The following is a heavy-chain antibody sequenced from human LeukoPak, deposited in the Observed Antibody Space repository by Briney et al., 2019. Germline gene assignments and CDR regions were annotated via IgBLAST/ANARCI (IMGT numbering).Heavy chain of an antibody. CDR1: GGSFSGYY. CDR3: PRYRTYYYYYMDV. D-gene: IGHD1-7*01. Sequence: SETLSLTCAVYGGSFSGYYWSWIRQPPGKGLEWIGEINHSGSTNYNPSLKSRVTISVDTSKNQFSLKLSSVTAADTAVYYCPRYRTYYYYYMDVWGKGTTVTVSS. V-gene: IGHV4-34*01. CDR2: INHSGST. J-gene: IGHJ6*03.